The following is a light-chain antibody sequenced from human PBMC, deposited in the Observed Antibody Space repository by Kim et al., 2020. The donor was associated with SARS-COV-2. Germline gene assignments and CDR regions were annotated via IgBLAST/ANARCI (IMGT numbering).Light chain of an antibody. CDR1: QGIRNY. Sequence: DIQMTQSPSSLSASIGDRVTITCRASQGIRNYLGWHQQRPGKAPKSLVYAASTLHSGVPARFSGGGSGTDFNLTISDLQPEDFATYYCQQYDSYPSTFGGGTKVDIK. CDR3: QQYDSYPST. CDR2: AAS. J-gene: IGKJ4*01. V-gene: IGKV1-16*01.